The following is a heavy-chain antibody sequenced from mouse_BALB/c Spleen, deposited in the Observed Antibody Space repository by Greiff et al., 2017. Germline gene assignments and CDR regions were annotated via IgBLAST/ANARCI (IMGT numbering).Heavy chain of an antibody. CDR2: IDPENGNT. Sequence: EVQLHQSGAELVRPGALVKLSCKASGFNIKDYYMHWVKQRPEQGLEWIGWIDPENGNTIYDPKFQGKASITADTSSNTAYLQLSSLTSEDTAVYYCARTEGGNYGAYWGQGTLVTVSA. CDR3: ARTEGGNYGAY. D-gene: IGHD2-1*01. J-gene: IGHJ3*01. CDR1: GFNIKDYY. V-gene: IGHV14-1*02.